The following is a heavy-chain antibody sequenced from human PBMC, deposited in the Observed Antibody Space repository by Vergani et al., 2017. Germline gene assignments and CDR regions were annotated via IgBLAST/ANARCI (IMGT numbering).Heavy chain of an antibody. CDR1: GFSLSTGGMR. CDR3: ARGVGYYDSLGYLDYFDS. CDR2: IDWDDDK. Sequence: QVTLKESGPALVKPTQTLTLTCTFSGFSLSTGGMRVSWIRQPPGKALEWLARIDWDDDKFYSTSLKTRLTISKDTSKNQVVLTMSNMDPVDTATYYCARGVGYYDSLGYLDYFDSWGQGTLVTVSS. D-gene: IGHD3-22*01. J-gene: IGHJ4*02. V-gene: IGHV2-70*04.